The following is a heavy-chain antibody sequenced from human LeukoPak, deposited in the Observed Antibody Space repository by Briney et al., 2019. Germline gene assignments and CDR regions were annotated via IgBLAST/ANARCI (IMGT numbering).Heavy chain of an antibody. V-gene: IGHV1-8*01. Sequence: ASVKVPCKASGYTFTSYDINWVRQATGQGLEWMGWMNPNSGNTGYAQKFQGRVTMTRNTSISTAYMELSSLRSEDTAVYYCARSNNWNDVRSYYYYGMDVWGQGTTVTVSS. J-gene: IGHJ6*02. CDR3: ARSNNWNDVRSYYYYGMDV. D-gene: IGHD1-1*01. CDR2: MNPNSGNT. CDR1: GYTFTSYD.